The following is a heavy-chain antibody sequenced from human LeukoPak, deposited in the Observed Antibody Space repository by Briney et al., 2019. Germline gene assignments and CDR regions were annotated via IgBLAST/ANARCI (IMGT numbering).Heavy chain of an antibody. Sequence: PSETLSLTCTVSGGSISSGGYYWSWIRQHPGKGLEWIGYIYYSGSTYYNPSLKSRVTISVDTSKNQFSLKLSSVTAADTAVYYCARAGYSSGWSRRYYFDYWGQGTLVTVSS. V-gene: IGHV4-31*03. CDR3: ARAGYSSGWSRRYYFDY. J-gene: IGHJ4*02. D-gene: IGHD6-19*01. CDR2: IYYSGST. CDR1: GGSISSGGYY.